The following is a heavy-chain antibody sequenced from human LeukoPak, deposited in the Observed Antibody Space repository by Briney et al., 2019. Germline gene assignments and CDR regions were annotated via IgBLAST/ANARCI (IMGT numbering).Heavy chain of an antibody. V-gene: IGHV3-7*03. Sequence: GGSLRLSCVASGFTFSSFWMSWVRQAPGKGLEWVANIKHDGNEKYYVDSVKGRFTISRDNAKNSLYLQMNSLRAEDTAVYYCASTKYYYDSSGYRAPAFDPWGQGTLVTVSS. CDR2: IKHDGNEK. CDR3: ASTKYYYDSSGYRAPAFDP. CDR1: GFTFSSFW. J-gene: IGHJ5*02. D-gene: IGHD3-22*01.